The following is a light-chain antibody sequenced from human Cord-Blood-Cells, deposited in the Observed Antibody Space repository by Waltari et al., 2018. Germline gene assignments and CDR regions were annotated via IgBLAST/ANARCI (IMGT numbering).Light chain of an antibody. CDR3: RQSYSTPRT. J-gene: IGKJ1*01. CDR1: QSISSY. CDR2: AAS. Sequence: DIQMTQSTSSLSASVGARVTITCRASQSISSYLNWYQQKPGKAPKLQIYAASSLQSGVPSRFSGSGSETDFTLTSSSLQPEDFATYYCRQSYSTPRTFGQGTKVEIK. V-gene: IGKV1-39*01.